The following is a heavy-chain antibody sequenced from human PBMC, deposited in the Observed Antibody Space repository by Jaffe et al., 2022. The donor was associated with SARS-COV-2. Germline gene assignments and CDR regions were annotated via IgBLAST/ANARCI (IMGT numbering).Heavy chain of an antibody. CDR2: IYTSGST. D-gene: IGHD2-2*01. V-gene: IGHV4-4*07. CDR1: GGSISSYY. Sequence: QVQLQESGPGLVKPSETLSLTCTVSGGSISSYYWSWIRQPAGKGLEWIGRIYTSGSTNYNPSLKSRVTMSVDTSKNQFSLKLSSVTAADTAVYYCARGPIVVVPAAIGDYYYYGMDVWGQGTTVTVSS. CDR3: ARGPIVVVPAAIGDYYYYGMDV. J-gene: IGHJ6*02.